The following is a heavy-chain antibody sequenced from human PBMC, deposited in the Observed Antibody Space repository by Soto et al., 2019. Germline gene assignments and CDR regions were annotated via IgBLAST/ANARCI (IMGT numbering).Heavy chain of an antibody. CDR3: ARSGYSFAWGY. V-gene: IGHV3-53*01. J-gene: IGHJ4*02. CDR1: GFLVNSAY. D-gene: IGHD5-18*01. CDR2: INSAGST. Sequence: EVQLVESGGGLIPPGGSLRLSCAASGFLVNSAYMTWVRQAPGKGLEWLSMINSAGSTLYAESVKCRFTTSRDNSKNRLDLQMNRLRAQDTAMYYCARSGYSFAWGYWGQGTLVIVTS.